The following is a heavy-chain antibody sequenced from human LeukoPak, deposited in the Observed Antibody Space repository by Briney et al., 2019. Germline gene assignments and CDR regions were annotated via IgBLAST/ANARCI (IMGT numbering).Heavy chain of an antibody. CDR2: IYYSGRA. Sequence: AALALSWAAAGSSISSDNRRGSREPGGKGEGWGGNIYYSGRANYNQTLKGRVTITVDTSKNKVYVELSSVRAEDTAVYYCGRTNYTPSLKSRVTISVDTSKNQFSLKLSSVTAADTAVYYCARQGGVIPYYYYYGMDVWGQGTTVTVSS. J-gene: IGHJ6*02. V-gene: IGHV4-59*12. CDR3: GRTNYTPSLKSRVTISVDTSKNQFSLKLSSVTAADTAVYYCARQGGVIPYYYYYGMDV. D-gene: IGHD3-10*01. CDR1: GSSISSDN.